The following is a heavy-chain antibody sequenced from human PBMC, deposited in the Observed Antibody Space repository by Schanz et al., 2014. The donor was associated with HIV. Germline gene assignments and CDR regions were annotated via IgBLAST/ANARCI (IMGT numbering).Heavy chain of an antibody. V-gene: IGHV4-39*01. D-gene: IGHD3-10*01. CDR2: AHHSGST. CDR3: ARHQRGSYLEALDY. CDR1: GDSISNTTHY. Sequence: QPQLQESGPGLVKPSETLSLTCSVSGDSISNTTHYWGWIRQPPGKGLEWIGSAHHSGSTYYTPPLKSGVPIPEDPSKTQVPRKVGSGTAADTAVFYCARHQRGSYLEALDYWGQGTLVTVSS. J-gene: IGHJ4*02.